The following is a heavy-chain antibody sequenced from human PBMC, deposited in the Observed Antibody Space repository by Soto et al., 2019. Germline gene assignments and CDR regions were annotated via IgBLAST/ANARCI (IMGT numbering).Heavy chain of an antibody. CDR1: GDSVSSNTAS. Sequence: PSQTLSLTCAISGDSVSSNTASWNWIRQSPSRGLEWLGRTYFRSKWYNDYAVYVKSRIIINPDTSNNQFSRQMNSVTPEDTAVYFCAKGDNLGPKTGYAFDPWGQGIMVTVSS. CDR2: TYFRSKWYN. D-gene: IGHD5-12*01. CDR3: AKGDNLGPKTGYAFDP. J-gene: IGHJ5*02. V-gene: IGHV6-1*01.